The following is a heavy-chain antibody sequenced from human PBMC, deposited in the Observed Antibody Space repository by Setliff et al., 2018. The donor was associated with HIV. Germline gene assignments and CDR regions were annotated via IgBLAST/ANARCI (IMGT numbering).Heavy chain of an antibody. V-gene: IGHV1-46*01. CDR3: AREGHVATPGSSEFDP. CDR2: VNPRGGKA. Sequence: ASVKVSCKASGYSFSSYYVHWVRQAPGQGLEWMGIVNPRGGKANYAQRFHGRPTVTTDTSTSTVYMELRLLTSDDTAIYYCAREGHVATPGSSEFDPWGQETLVTVSS. D-gene: IGHD6-13*01. CDR1: GYSFSSYY. J-gene: IGHJ5*02.